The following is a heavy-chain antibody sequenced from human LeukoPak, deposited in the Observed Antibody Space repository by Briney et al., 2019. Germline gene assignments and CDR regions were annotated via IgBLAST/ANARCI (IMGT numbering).Heavy chain of an antibody. CDR3: ARESSHYDFWSGYQKAYYYYYMDV. V-gene: IGHV1-18*01. CDR1: GYTFTSYG. D-gene: IGHD3-3*01. Sequence: GASVKVSCKASGYTFTSYGISWVRQAPGQGLEWMGWISAYNGNTNYAQKLQGRVTMTTDTSTSTAYMELRRLRSDDTAVYYCARESSHYDFWSGYQKAYYYYYMDVWGKGATVTVSS. J-gene: IGHJ6*03. CDR2: ISAYNGNT.